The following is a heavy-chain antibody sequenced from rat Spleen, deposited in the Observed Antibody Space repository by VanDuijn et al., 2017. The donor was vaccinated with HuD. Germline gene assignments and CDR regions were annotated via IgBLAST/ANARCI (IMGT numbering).Heavy chain of an antibody. CDR3: ARHGTINTMVRYYFDY. D-gene: IGHD1-1*01. CDR1: GFTFSDYN. V-gene: IGHV5-7*01. CDR2: ISYDGSHT. J-gene: IGHJ2*01. Sequence: EVQLVESGGGLVQPGRSLKLSCAVSGFTFSDYNLAWVRQAPKKGLEWVATISYDGSHTYYRDSVKGRFAIYRDSAKSTLYLQMDGLRSEDTATYYCARHGTINTMVRYYFDYWGQGDMVTVSS.